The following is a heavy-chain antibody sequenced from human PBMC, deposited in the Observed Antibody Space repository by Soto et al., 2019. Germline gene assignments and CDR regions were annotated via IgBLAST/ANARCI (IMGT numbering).Heavy chain of an antibody. CDR1: PFSLSNSRMG. Sequence: QVTLKESGPVVVKPTETLTLTCAVSPFSLSNSRMGVSWIRQPPGKALEWLAHIFSSDQKSYSASLKSRLTISTDTSKSQVVLIMTNVDPADTGTYFCARIQPGDEGGYFDSWGQGTLVTVSS. CDR2: IFSSDQK. CDR3: ARIQPGDEGGYFDS. V-gene: IGHV2-26*02. D-gene: IGHD7-27*01. J-gene: IGHJ4*02.